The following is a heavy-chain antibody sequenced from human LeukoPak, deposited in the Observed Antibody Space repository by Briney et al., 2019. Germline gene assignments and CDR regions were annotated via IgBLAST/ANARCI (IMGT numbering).Heavy chain of an antibody. CDR2: IYSGGST. CDR3: AKGGAARTDVDY. V-gene: IGHV3-53*05. J-gene: IGHJ4*02. CDR1: GFTLRSNY. Sequence: GGSPRLFCAASGFTLRSNYLSWVRQAPGEGLEWVSVIYSGGSTYYADSVKGRFTISRDNSKNTLYLQMNSLRAEDTAVYYCAKGGAARTDVDYWGQGTLVTVSS. D-gene: IGHD6-6*01.